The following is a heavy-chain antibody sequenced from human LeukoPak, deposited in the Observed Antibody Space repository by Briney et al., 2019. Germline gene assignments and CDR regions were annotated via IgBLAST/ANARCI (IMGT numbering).Heavy chain of an antibody. CDR2: PYYRSQWHN. Sequence: SPTLSLTFAISGDSVSNAWHWIRQSPSTGLEWLGRPYYRSQWHNDYARSVMSRISVDPDTYKNQFSLHLDSVTPDDTAVYYCAGGYAFDVWGQGTMVTVSS. CDR3: AGGYAFDV. V-gene: IGHV6-1*01. CDR1: GDSVSNA. J-gene: IGHJ3*01.